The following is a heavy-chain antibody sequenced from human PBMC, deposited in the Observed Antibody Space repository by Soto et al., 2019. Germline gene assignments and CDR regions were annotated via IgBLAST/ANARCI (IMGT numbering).Heavy chain of an antibody. CDR3: ARAGYCSSTSCSDAFDT. CDR1: GYTFTNYA. V-gene: IGHV1-3*01. CDR2: INAGNGNT. Sequence: QVQFEQSGAELKKPGASVKVSCKASGYTFTNYAMHWVRQAPGQRLEWMGWINAGNGNTKYSQKFQGRVTITRDTSARTAYVELTSLRSDDTAVYYCARAGYCSSTSCSDAFDTWGQGTVVTVSS. J-gene: IGHJ3*02. D-gene: IGHD2-2*01.